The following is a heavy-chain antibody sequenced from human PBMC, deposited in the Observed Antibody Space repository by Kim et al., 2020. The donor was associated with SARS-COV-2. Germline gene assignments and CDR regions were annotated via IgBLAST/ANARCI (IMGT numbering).Heavy chain of an antibody. D-gene: IGHD2-2*01. CDR2: ISSSSSYT. CDR1: GFTFSDYY. J-gene: IGHJ2*01. CDR3: ARVHCSSTSCYWLRYSDL. V-gene: IGHV3-11*05. Sequence: GGSLRLSCAASGFTFSDYYMSWIRQAPGKGLEWVSYISSSSSYTNYADSVKGRFTISRDNAKNSLYLQMNSLRAEDTAVYYCARVHCSSTSCYWLRYSDLWGRGTLVTVSS.